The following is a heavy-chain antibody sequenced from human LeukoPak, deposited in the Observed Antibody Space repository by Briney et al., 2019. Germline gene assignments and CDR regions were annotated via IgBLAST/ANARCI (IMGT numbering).Heavy chain of an antibody. Sequence: GSLRLSCAASGFTVSSNYMSWVRQALGKGLEWVSVIYSGGSTYYADSVKGRFTISRDNSKNTLYLQMNSLRAEDTAVYYCAREEVVTAKAYYFDYWGQGTLVTVSS. CDR1: GFTVSSNY. D-gene: IGHD2-21*02. CDR3: AREEVVTAKAYYFDY. J-gene: IGHJ4*02. V-gene: IGHV3-66*01. CDR2: IYSGGST.